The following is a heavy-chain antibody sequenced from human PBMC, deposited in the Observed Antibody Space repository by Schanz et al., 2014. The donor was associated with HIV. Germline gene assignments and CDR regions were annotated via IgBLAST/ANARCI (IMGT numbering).Heavy chain of an antibody. CDR1: GFTFSSYG. Sequence: VQLVESGGGVVQPGRSLRLSCSVSGFTFSSYGMNWVRQAPGKGLEGVSSITSGGYIYYADSLRGRFTISRDNARNSLYLQMNSLRAEDTAVYYCARGEYRGGSEAFDIWGRGTMVTVSS. J-gene: IGHJ3*02. CDR2: ITSGGYI. V-gene: IGHV3-21*01. D-gene: IGHD6-19*01. CDR3: ARGEYRGGSEAFDI.